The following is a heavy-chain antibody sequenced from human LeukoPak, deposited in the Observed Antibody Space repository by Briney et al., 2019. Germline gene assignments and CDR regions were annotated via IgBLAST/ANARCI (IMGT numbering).Heavy chain of an antibody. CDR1: GFSVSDPLSY. CDR2: INFIGRT. D-gene: IGHD3-9*01. CDR3: ARLTKGRYFDYIFAF. J-gene: IGHJ4*02. Sequence: SETLSLTCTVSGFSVSDPLSYWGWVRQPPGKGLEWIAEINFIGRTSYNSSLNSRVTMSVDISKNQFSLKMTSLTAADTAVYFCARLTKGRYFDYIFAFWGQGILVTVSS. V-gene: IGHV4-39*01.